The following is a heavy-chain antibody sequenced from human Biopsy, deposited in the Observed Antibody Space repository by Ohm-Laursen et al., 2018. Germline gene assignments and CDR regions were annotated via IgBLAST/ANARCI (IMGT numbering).Heavy chain of an antibody. CDR1: EFSFSRYD. Sequence: ASVKVSCKGSEFSFSRYDMHWVRQAPGRGLEWMGIISPSGSGTMDTQKFQDRLTMTRDTSTSTVHMELKSLKSEDTAVYYCAIFEGYSDDNLDYEHYGMDVWGQGTTVTVSS. J-gene: IGHJ6*02. CDR3: AIFEGYSDDNLDYEHYGMDV. D-gene: IGHD1-26*01. CDR2: ISPSGSGT. V-gene: IGHV1-46*01.